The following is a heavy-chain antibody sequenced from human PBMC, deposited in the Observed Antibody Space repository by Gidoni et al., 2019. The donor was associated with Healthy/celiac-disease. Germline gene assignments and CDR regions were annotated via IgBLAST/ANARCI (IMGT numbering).Heavy chain of an antibody. CDR1: GFTFRTAW. J-gene: IGHJ4*02. D-gene: IGHD3-22*01. Sequence: EVQLVESGGGLVTPGGSLRLSCAAAGFTFRTAWLSWVRQAPGKGLEWVGRIKSKTDGGTTDYAAPVKGRFTISRDDSKNTLYLQMNSLKTEDTAVYYCTTETYYYDSSGYDFAYWGQGTLVTVSS. CDR3: TTETYYYDSSGYDFAY. V-gene: IGHV3-15*01. CDR2: IKSKTDGGTT.